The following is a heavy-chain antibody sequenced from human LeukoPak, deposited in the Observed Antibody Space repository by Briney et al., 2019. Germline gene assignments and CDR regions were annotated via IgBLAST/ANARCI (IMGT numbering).Heavy chain of an antibody. D-gene: IGHD3-3*01. CDR1: GGTFSSYA. CDR3: AKVPGSGYHDHYYFDY. Sequence: ASVKVSCKASGGTFSSYAISWVRQAPGQGLEWMGRIIPILGIANYAQKFQGRVTITADKSTSTAYMELSSLRSEDTAVYYCAKVPGSGYHDHYYFDYWGQGTLVTVSS. V-gene: IGHV1-69*04. CDR2: IIPILGIA. J-gene: IGHJ4*02.